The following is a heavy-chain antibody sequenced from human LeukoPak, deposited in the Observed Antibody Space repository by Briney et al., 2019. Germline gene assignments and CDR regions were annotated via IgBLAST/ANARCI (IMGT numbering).Heavy chain of an antibody. CDR1: GFTFSSYW. J-gene: IGHJ4*02. V-gene: IGHV3-74*01. CDR2: INSDGSST. Sequence: GGSLRLSCAASGFTFSSYWMHWVRHAPGKGLVWVSRINSDGSSTIYADSVKGRFTISRDNAKNTLYLQMNSLRAEDTAVYYCLFAPRGWFGNSWGQGTLVTVSS. D-gene: IGHD3-10*01. CDR3: LFAPRGWFGNS.